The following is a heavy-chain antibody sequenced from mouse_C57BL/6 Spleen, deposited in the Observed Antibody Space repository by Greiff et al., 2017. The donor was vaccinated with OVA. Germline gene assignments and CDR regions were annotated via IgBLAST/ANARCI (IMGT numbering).Heavy chain of an antibody. CDR2: INPSTGGT. Sequence: VQLKQSGPELVKPGASVKISCKASGYSFTGYYMNWVKQSPEKSLEWIGEINPSTGGTTYNQKFKAKATLTVDKSSSTAYMQLKSLTSEDSAVYYCARGGVYYGSNFDVWGTGTTVTVSS. V-gene: IGHV1-42*01. CDR3: ARGGVYYGSNFDV. J-gene: IGHJ1*03. D-gene: IGHD1-1*01. CDR1: GYSFTGYY.